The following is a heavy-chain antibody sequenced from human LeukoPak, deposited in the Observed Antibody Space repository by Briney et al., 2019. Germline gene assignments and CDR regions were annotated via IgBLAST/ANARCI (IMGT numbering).Heavy chain of an antibody. J-gene: IGHJ4*02. D-gene: IGHD2-2*01. CDR1: GFTFSSYG. CDR3: ARGIVVVPAAMLGYFDY. Sequence: GGSLRLSCAASGFTFSSYGMHWVRQAPGKGLEGVAVIWYDGSNKYYADSVKGRFTISRDNSKNTLYLQMNSLRAEDTAVYYCARGIVVVPAAMLGYFDYWGQGTLVTVSS. V-gene: IGHV3-33*01. CDR2: IWYDGSNK.